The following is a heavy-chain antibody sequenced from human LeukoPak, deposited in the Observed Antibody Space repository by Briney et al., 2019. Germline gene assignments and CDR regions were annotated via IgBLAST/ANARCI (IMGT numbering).Heavy chain of an antibody. CDR1: GFTFSSYW. V-gene: IGHV3-7*01. CDR2: IKQDGSEK. CDR3: ARVRRAAAPYYYYYYMDV. Sequence: GGSLRLSCAASGFTFSSYWMSWVRQAPGKGLEWVANIKQDGSEKYYVDSVKGRFTISRDNAKNSLYLQMNSLRAEDTAVYYCARVRRAAAPYYYYYYMDVWGKGTTVTVSS. D-gene: IGHD6-13*01. J-gene: IGHJ6*03.